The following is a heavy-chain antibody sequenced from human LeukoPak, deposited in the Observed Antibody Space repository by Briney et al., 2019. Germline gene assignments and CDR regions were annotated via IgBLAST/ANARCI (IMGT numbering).Heavy chain of an antibody. D-gene: IGHD6-19*01. Sequence: SETLSLTCAVYGGSFSGYYWSWIRQPPGKGLEWIGEINHSGSTNYNPSLKSRVTISVDTSKNQFSLKLSSVTAADTAVYYCARQGSGWYKPFDYWGQGTLVTVSS. CDR3: ARQGSGWYKPFDY. J-gene: IGHJ4*02. CDR1: GGSFSGYY. CDR2: INHSGST. V-gene: IGHV4-34*01.